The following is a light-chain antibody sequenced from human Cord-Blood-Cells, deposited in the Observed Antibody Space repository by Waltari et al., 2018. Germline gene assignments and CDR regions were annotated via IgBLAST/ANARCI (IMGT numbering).Light chain of an antibody. CDR2: GNS. CDR1: SSNIGAGYD. V-gene: IGLV1-40*01. J-gene: IGLJ1*01. CDR3: QSYDSSLSGYV. Sequence: QSVLTQPPSVSGAPGQRVTISCTGSSSNIGAGYDVHWYQQLPGTAPKLLIYGNSKRPSGVPDRFSCSKSGTSASLAITGLQSEDEVDYYCQSYDSSLSGYVFGTGTKVTVL.